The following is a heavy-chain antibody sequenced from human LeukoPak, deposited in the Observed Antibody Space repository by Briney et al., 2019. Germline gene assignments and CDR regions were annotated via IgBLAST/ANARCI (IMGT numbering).Heavy chain of an antibody. D-gene: IGHD1-26*01. CDR1: GFTFGDYA. CDR2: IRSKAYGGTT. V-gene: IGHV3-49*04. J-gene: IGHJ4*02. CDR3: TRGLKLWELADY. Sequence: PGGSLRLPCTASGFTFGDYAMSWVRQAPGKGLEWVGFIRSKAYGGTTEYAASVKGRFTISRDDSKSIAYLQMNSLKTEDTAVYYCTRGLKLWELADYWGQGTLVTVSS.